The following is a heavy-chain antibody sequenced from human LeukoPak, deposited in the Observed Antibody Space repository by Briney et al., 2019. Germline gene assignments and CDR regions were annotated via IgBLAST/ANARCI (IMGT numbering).Heavy chain of an antibody. CDR2: IYAGGST. CDR3: ARGTPLLGFDY. V-gene: IGHV3-66*01. J-gene: IGHJ4*02. Sequence: PGGSLRLSCAASGFTVSSNYMSWVRQAPGKGLEWASAIYAGGSTYYADSVKRRFTISRDNSKNTLYLQMNSLRAEDTAVYYCARGTPLLGFDYWGQGTPVSPSS. CDR1: GFTVSSNY. D-gene: IGHD3-10*01.